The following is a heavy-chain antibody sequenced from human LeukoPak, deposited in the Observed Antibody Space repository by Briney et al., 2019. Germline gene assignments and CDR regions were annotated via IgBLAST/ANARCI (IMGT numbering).Heavy chain of an antibody. D-gene: IGHD4-11*01. CDR2: IYYSGST. V-gene: IGHV4-39*01. CDR3: ARHNRGYSKGGFDY. Sequence: SETLSLTCNVSGGSISSTYYYWGWTRQPPGKGLEWIGTIYYSGSTYYNPSLKSRVTISVDTSKNQFSLKLGSVTAADTAVYYCARHNRGYSKGGFDYWGQGTLVTVSS. CDR1: GGSISSTYYY. J-gene: IGHJ4*02.